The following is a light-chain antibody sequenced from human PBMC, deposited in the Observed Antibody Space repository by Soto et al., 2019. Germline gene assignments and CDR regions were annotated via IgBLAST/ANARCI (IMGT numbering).Light chain of an antibody. V-gene: IGKV3-11*01. CDR3: QQRDSWPIT. J-gene: IGKJ5*01. Sequence: EIVLTQSPATLSLSPGERVTLSCRASQSVDSYLVWYQQKPGQAPRLLIFGASNRATGIPARFSGSGSGTDFTLTINSLEPDDFAVYYCQQRDSWPITFGQGTHWRL. CDR2: GAS. CDR1: QSVDSY.